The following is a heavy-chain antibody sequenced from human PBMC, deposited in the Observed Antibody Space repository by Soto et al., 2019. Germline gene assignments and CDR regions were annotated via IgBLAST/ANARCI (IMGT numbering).Heavy chain of an antibody. V-gene: IGHV4-39*01. Sequence: SETLSLTCTVSGGSISSSSYYWGWIRQPPGKGLEWIASIYYSGSTYYNPSLKSRVTISVDTSKNQFSLKLSSVTTADTAVYYCARGNYDFWSGAYNWFDPWGQGTLVTVSS. CDR2: IYYSGST. CDR1: GGSISSSSYY. D-gene: IGHD3-3*01. J-gene: IGHJ5*02. CDR3: ARGNYDFWSGAYNWFDP.